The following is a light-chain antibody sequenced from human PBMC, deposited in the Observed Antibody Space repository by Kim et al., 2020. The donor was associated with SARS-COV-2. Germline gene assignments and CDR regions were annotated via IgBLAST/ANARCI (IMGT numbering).Light chain of an antibody. CDR1: QSVISSY. CDR3: QQYGDSLT. J-gene: IGKJ4*01. Sequence: WSPGDEATLLCRASQSVISSYLAWYHQKPGQPPRLLIYGTSNRASGIPDRFRGSGSGTHFSLTINRLEPEDCGVYFCQQYGDSLTFGGGTKVDIK. V-gene: IGKV3-20*01. CDR2: GTS.